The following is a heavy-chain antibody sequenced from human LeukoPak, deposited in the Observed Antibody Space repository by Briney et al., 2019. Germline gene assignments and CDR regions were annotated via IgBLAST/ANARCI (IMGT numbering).Heavy chain of an antibody. D-gene: IGHD3-10*01. V-gene: IGHV1-69*06. CDR2: IIPIFGTA. CDR1: GGTFSSYA. J-gene: IGHJ6*03. CDR3: ARGRRITMVRGVMKESYYYYMDV. Sequence: SVKVSCKASGGTFSSYAISWVRQAPGQGLEWMGGIIPIFGTANYAQKFQGRVTITADKSTSTAYMELSSLRSEDTAVYYCARGRRITMVRGVMKESYYYYMDVWGKGTTVTVSS.